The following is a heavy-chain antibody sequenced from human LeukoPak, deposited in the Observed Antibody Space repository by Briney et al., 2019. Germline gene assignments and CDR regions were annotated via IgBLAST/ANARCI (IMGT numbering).Heavy chain of an antibody. CDR1: RGSIRNSIYY. CDR3: ARDIGGYCDS. V-gene: IGHV4-39*07. J-gene: IGHJ4*02. D-gene: IGHD2-21*01. CDR2: ISFNGST. Sequence: SETLSLTCSVSRGSIRNSIYYWGWIRQPPGKGLVWIGVISFNGSTYYNPSLKSRVTISLDTSKNHFSLRLSSVTAADTAFYYCARDIGGYCDSWGQGTLVTVSS.